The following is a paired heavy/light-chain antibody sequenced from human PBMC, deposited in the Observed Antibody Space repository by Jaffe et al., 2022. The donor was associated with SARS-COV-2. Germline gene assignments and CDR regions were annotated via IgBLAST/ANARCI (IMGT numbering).Light chain of an antibody. V-gene: IGKV3-20*01. J-gene: IGKJ1*01. CDR2: GAS. CDR1: QSVSSSY. CDR3: QQYGSSTWT. Sequence: EIVLTQSPGTLSLSPGERATLSCRASQSVSSSYLAWYQQKPGQAPRLLIYGASSRATGIPDRFSGSGSGTDFTLTISRLEPEDFAVYYCQQYGSSTWTFGQGTKVEIK.
Heavy chain of an antibody. CDR1: GYSFTSYW. CDR2: IDPSDSYT. V-gene: IGHV5-10-1*03. Sequence: EVQLVQSGAEVKKPGESLRISCKGSGYSFTSYWISWVRQMPGKGLEWMGRIDPSDSYTNYSPSFQGHVTISADKSISTAYLQWSSLKASDTAMYYCARIAVAGLEGIYYYYGMDVWGQGTTVTVSS. CDR3: ARIAVAGLEGIYYYYGMDV. J-gene: IGHJ6*02. D-gene: IGHD6-19*01.